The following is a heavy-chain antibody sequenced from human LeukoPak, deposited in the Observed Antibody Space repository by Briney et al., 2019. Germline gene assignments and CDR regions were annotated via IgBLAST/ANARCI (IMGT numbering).Heavy chain of an antibody. CDR3: ARDGYYGSGSPHYMDV. J-gene: IGHJ6*03. V-gene: IGHV4-30-4*08. D-gene: IGHD3-10*01. CDR1: GGSISSGDYY. Sequence: PSETLSLTCTVSGGSISSGDYYWSWIRQPPGKGLEWIGYIYYSGSTYYNPPLKSRVTISVDTSKNQFSLKLSSVTAADTAVYYCARDGYYGSGSPHYMDVWGKGTTVTVSS. CDR2: IYYSGST.